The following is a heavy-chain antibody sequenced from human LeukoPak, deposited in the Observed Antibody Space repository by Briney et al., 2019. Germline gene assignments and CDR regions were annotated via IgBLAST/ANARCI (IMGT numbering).Heavy chain of an antibody. CDR2: IQTETYSHAT. D-gene: IGHD2-2*01. Sequence: GGSLRLSCAASGFTVSGFDIHGVRQASGKDLDGVGLIQTETYSHATAYAASVKGRFTISRDESKNTAYLQMNSLKTEATAIYYCARRDCSSFSCYSFDYWGQGILVTVSS. J-gene: IGHJ4*02. CDR1: GFTVSGFD. V-gene: IGHV3-73*01. CDR3: ARRDCSSFSCYSFDY.